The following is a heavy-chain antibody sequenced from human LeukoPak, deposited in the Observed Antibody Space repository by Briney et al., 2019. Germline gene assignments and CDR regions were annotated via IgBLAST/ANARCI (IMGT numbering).Heavy chain of an antibody. Sequence: ASVKVSCKASGYTFTSYYMHWVRQAPGQGLEWMGRINPNSGGTNYAQKFQGRVTMTRDTSISTAYMELSRLRSDDTAVYYCARSVSYYPQFDYWGQGTLVTVSS. J-gene: IGHJ4*02. CDR3: ARSVSYYPQFDY. CDR1: GYTFTSYY. CDR2: INPNSGGT. V-gene: IGHV1-2*06. D-gene: IGHD3-10*01.